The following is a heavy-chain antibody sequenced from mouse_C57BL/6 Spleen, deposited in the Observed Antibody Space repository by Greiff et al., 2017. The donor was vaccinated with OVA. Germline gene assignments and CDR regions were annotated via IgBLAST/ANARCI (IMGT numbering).Heavy chain of an antibody. CDR1: GYSFTDYN. CDR2: INPNYGTT. V-gene: IGHV1-39*01. CDR3: ARRDYYGSSYYFDY. Sequence: VQLKQSGPELVKPGASVKISCKASGYSFTDYNMNWVNQSNGKSLEWIGVINPNYGTTSYNQKFKGKATLTVDQSSSTAYLQLNSLTSEDSAVYDCARRDYYGSSYYFDYWGQGTTLTVSS. J-gene: IGHJ2*01. D-gene: IGHD1-1*01.